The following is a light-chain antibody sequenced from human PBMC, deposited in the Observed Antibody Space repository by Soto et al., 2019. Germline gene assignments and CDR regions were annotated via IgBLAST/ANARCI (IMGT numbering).Light chain of an antibody. V-gene: IGKV3-20*01. CDR1: QSVSASY. CDR2: GAS. J-gene: IGKJ1*01. CDR3: QQYGGSPGT. Sequence: EIVLTQSPGTLSLSPGERATLSCRASQSVSASYVAWYQQKPGQGPRLLIYGASSRATGIPDRFSGSGSGTDFTLTISRLEPDDFAVYYCQQYGGSPGTFGQETKVEIK.